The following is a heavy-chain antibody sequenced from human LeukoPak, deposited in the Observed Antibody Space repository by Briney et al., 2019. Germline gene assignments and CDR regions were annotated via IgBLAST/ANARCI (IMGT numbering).Heavy chain of an antibody. CDR2: IIPSGHTT. V-gene: IGHV3-23*01. CDR3: ARVVPPTDYGSGSYFWDPYYFDY. J-gene: IGHJ4*02. D-gene: IGHD3-10*01. CDR1: GFTFSSHG. Sequence: GGTLRLSCVASGFTFSSHGMNWVRQAPGKGLEWVSGIIPSGHTTYYADSVRGRFTISRDNSRNTVYLQMNSLRAEDTAVYYCARVVPPTDYGSGSYFWDPYYFDYWGQGTLVTVSS.